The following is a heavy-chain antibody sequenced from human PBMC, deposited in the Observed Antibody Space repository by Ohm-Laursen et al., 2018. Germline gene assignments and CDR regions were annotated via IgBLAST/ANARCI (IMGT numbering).Heavy chain of an antibody. V-gene: IGHV4-59*07. J-gene: IGHJ4*02. CDR2: IYYSGST. D-gene: IGHD6-13*01. Sequence: SDTLSLTCTVSGGSISSYYWSWIRQPPGKGLEWIGYIYYSGSTNYNPSLKSRVTISVDTSKNQFSLKLSSVTAADTAVYYCARVDGYSYYWGQGTLVTVSS. CDR1: GGSISSYY. CDR3: ARVDGYSYY.